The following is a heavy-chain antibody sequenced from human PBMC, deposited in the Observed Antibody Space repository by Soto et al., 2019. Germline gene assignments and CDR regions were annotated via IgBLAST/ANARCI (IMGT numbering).Heavy chain of an antibody. CDR2: INTNSDNT. D-gene: IGHD1-26*01. J-gene: IGHJ4*02. CDR1: GYTFTSYD. CDR3: ARVAGSPDY. V-gene: IGHV1-8*01. Sequence: ASVKVSCKASGYTFTSYDINWVRQATGQGLEWMGWINTNSDNTGYAQKFQGRVAMTRDTSISTAYMEVSSLTSEDTAVYYCARVAGSPDYWGQGTLVTVSS.